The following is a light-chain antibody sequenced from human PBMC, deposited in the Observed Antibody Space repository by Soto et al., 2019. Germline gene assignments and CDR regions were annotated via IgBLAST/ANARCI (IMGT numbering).Light chain of an antibody. J-gene: IGKJ4*01. CDR2: AAS. CDR3: QQANSFPLT. CDR1: QGISSR. V-gene: IGKV1-12*01. Sequence: DIQMTQSPSSVSASVGDRVTITCRASQGISSRLAWYQQKPGKAPNLLIYAASNLQSGVPSRFSGSGSETDFTLTIGSLQPEDFATYYCQQANSFPLTFGEGTKVEIK.